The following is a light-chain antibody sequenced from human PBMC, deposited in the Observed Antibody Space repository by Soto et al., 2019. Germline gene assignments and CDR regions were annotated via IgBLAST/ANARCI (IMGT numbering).Light chain of an antibody. CDR2: WAS. J-gene: IGKJ1*01. V-gene: IGKV4-1*01. CDR1: QTGLDSSNNKDY. Sequence: RTQSTHSLTASLGERATINCKSSQTGLDSSNNKDYLTWYQQKPGQPPKLLIYWASTREFGVPDRFSGSGSGTDFTLTICSLQADDVAVYYCQHYYSPSQTFGHGTKVDI. CDR3: QHYYSPSQT.